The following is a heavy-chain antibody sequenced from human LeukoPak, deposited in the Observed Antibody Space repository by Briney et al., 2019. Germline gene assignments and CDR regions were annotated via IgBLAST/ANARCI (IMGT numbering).Heavy chain of an antibody. Sequence: ASVTVSFKASGGTFSSYAISWVRQAPGQGLEWMGWISAYNGNTNYAQKLQGRVTMTTDTSTSTAYMELRSLRSDDTAVYYCARGSSHDYLPSGDPWGQGTLVTVSS. V-gene: IGHV1-18*01. CDR3: ARGSSHDYLPSGDP. CDR1: GGTFSSYA. J-gene: IGHJ5*02. CDR2: ISAYNGNT. D-gene: IGHD3-16*01.